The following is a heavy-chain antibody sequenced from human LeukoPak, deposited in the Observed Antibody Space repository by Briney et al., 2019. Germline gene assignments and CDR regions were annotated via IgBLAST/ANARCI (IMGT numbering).Heavy chain of an antibody. D-gene: IGHD1-26*01. CDR1: GYTFTDYY. CDR2: VNPEDGET. Sequence: ASVKVSCKVSGYTFTDYYMHWLPQAPGKGLEWMGLVNPEDGETIYAEKLQGRVTKTAYTSTDTSYMELSSLRSEDTAVYYCATRGLRGSSFDYWGQGTLVTVSS. V-gene: IGHV1-69-2*01. CDR3: ATRGLRGSSFDY. J-gene: IGHJ4*02.